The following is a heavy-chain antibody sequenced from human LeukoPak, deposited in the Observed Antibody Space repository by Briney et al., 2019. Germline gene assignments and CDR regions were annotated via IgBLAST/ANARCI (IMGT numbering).Heavy chain of an antibody. D-gene: IGHD6-13*01. V-gene: IGHV1-2*02. CDR2: INPNSGGT. CDR1: GYTFTGYY. Sequence: ASVKVSCKASGYTFTGYYMHWVRQAPGQGLEWMGWINPNSGGTNYAQKFQGRVTMTRNTSISTAYMELSSLRSEDTAVYYCARVISSSWYWAFDIWGQGTMVTVSS. J-gene: IGHJ3*02. CDR3: ARVISSSWYWAFDI.